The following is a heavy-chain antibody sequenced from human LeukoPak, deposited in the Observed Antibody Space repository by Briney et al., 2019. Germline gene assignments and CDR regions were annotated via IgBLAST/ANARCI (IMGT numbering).Heavy chain of an antibody. J-gene: IGHJ4*02. D-gene: IGHD2-2*01. V-gene: IGHV3-66*01. CDR1: GFTFSSYA. CDR2: IYSGGST. CDR3: AKDWRAMGPKY. Sequence: GGSLRLSCAASGFTFSSYAMSWVRQAPGKGLEWVSVIYSGGSTYYADSVKGRFTISRDNSKNTLYLQMNSLRAEDTAVYYCAKDWRAMGPKYWGQGTLVTVSS.